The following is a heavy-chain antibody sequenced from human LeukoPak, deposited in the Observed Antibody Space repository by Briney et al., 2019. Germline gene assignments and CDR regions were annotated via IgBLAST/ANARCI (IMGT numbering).Heavy chain of an antibody. CDR3: ATDGSKVVTPRSFDP. D-gene: IGHD4-23*01. J-gene: IGHJ5*02. CDR1: GYTFTSYD. CDR2: MNPNSGNT. V-gene: IGHV1-8*01. Sequence: ASVKVSCKASGYTFTSYDINWVRQATGQGLEWMGWMNPNSGNTGYAQKFQGRVTITRNTSISTAYMELSSLRSEDTAAYYCATDGSKVVTPRSFDPWGQGTLVTVSS.